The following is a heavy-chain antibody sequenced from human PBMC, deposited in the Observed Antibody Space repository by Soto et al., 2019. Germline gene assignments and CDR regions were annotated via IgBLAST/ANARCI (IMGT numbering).Heavy chain of an antibody. V-gene: IGHV5-10-1*01. Sequence: PGESLKISCKGSGYSFTSYWISWVRQMPGKGLGWMGRIDPSDSYTNYSPSFQGHVTISADKSISTAYLQWSSLKASDTAMYYCARHPLQSVYVWGSYRPDAFDIWGQGRMVTVSS. CDR3: ARHPLQSVYVWGSYRPDAFDI. J-gene: IGHJ3*02. CDR2: IDPSDSYT. CDR1: GYSFTSYW. D-gene: IGHD3-16*02.